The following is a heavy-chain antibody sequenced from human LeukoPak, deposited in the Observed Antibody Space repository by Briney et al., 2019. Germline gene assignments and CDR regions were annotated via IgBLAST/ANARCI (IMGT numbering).Heavy chain of an antibody. J-gene: IGHJ4*02. V-gene: IGHV1-18*01. CDR3: AREGYNWNDAVPDY. Sequence: ASVRVSCKASGYTFTSYGISWVRQAPRQGLEWMGWISAYNGNTNYAQKLQGRVTMTTDTSTSTAYMELRSLRSDDTPVYYCAREGYNWNDAVPDYWGQGTLVTVSS. D-gene: IGHD1-1*01. CDR2: ISAYNGNT. CDR1: GYTFTSYG.